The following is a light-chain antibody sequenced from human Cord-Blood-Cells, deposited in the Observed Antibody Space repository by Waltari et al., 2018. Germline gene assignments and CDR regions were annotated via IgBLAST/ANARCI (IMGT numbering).Light chain of an antibody. J-gene: IGLJ2*01. Sequence: QSALTQPPSASGSPGQSVTISCTGTSSDVGGYNYVSWYQQHPGNAPQLMIYEVSKRPSGVPDRFSGAKSGNTASLTVSVLQADDEADYYCSSYAGSNNLVFGGGTKLTVL. CDR1: SSDVGGYNY. CDR3: SSYAGSNNLV. CDR2: EVS. V-gene: IGLV2-8*01.